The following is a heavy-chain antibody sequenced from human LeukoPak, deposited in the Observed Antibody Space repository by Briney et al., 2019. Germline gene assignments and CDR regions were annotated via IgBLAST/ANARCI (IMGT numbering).Heavy chain of an antibody. Sequence: GASVKVSCKASGYTFTSYGISWVRQAPGQGLEWMGGIIPIFGTANYAQKFQGRVTITADESTSTAYMELSSLRSEDTAVYYCARDLGDGYNSRDYWGQGTLVTVSS. D-gene: IGHD5-24*01. J-gene: IGHJ4*02. CDR3: ARDLGDGYNSRDY. V-gene: IGHV1-69*13. CDR1: GYTFTSYG. CDR2: IIPIFGTA.